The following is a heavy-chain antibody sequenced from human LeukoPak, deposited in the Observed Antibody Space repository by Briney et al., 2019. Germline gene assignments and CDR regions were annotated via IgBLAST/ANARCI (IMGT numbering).Heavy chain of an antibody. V-gene: IGHV4-59*01. CDR1: GGSNSSYY. CDR3: ARMGARDPYYLGY. D-gene: IGHD3-16*01. CDR2: IYYSGST. J-gene: IGHJ4*02. Sequence: PSETLSLTCTVSGGSNSSYYWSWIRQPPGKGLEWIGYIYYSGSTNYNPSLKSRVTISVDTSKNQFSLKLSSVTAADTAVYYCARMGARDPYYLGYWGQGTLVTVSS.